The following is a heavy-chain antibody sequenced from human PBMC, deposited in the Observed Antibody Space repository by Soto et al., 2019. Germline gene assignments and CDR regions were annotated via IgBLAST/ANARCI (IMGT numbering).Heavy chain of an antibody. Sequence: PGGSLRLSCAASGFTVSSNYMSWVRQAPGKGLEWVSVIYSGGSTYYADSVKGRFTISRDNSKNTLYLQMNSLRAEDTAVYYCARDIAVARNYYYGMDVWGQGTTVTVSS. CDR2: IYSGGST. D-gene: IGHD6-19*01. CDR1: GFTVSSNY. CDR3: ARDIAVARNYYYGMDV. V-gene: IGHV3-66*01. J-gene: IGHJ6*02.